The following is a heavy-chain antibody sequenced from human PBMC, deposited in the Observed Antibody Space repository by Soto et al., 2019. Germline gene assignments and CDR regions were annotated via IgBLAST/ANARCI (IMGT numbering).Heavy chain of an antibody. Sequence: EVQLVESGGGLVKPGGSLRLSCAASGFTFSNAWMSWVRQAPGKGLEWVGRIKSKTDGGTTDYAAPVKGRFTISRDDSKNTLYLQMHSLKTEDTAVYYCTTDLIAVDSLGFDYWGQGTLVTVSS. CDR3: TTDLIAVDSLGFDY. D-gene: IGHD6-19*01. V-gene: IGHV3-15*01. J-gene: IGHJ4*02. CDR1: GFTFSNAW. CDR2: IKSKTDGGTT.